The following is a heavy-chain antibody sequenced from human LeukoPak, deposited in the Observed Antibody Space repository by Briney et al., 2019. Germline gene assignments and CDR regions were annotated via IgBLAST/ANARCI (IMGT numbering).Heavy chain of an antibody. J-gene: IGHJ3*02. D-gene: IGHD5-24*01. CDR2: IYPGDSDT. CDR1: GYRFTTYW. V-gene: IGHV5-51*01. CDR3: ARLSRMAAALDAFDI. Sequence: PGESLKISCKGFGYRFTTYWIGWVRQMPGKGLEWMGIIYPGDSDTRYSPSFQGQVTISADKSITTAYLQWTSLKASDTAMYYCARLSRMAAALDAFDIWGQGTMVTVSS.